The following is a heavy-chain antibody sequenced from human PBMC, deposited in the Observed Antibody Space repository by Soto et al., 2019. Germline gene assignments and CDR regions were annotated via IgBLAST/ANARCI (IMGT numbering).Heavy chain of an antibody. Sequence: LRLSCAASGFTFRSYAMSWVRQAPGKGLEWVSAISVSGGSTYYADSVNGRLTISRHNPKNTLYLQMNSLRAEDTAVYYCAKSGGWYCTSTSCPDSYYSVDVWGQGTTVTVSS. D-gene: IGHD2-2*01. CDR3: AKSGGWYCTSTSCPDSYYSVDV. V-gene: IGHV3-23*01. J-gene: IGHJ6*02. CDR1: GFTFRSYA. CDR2: ISVSGGST.